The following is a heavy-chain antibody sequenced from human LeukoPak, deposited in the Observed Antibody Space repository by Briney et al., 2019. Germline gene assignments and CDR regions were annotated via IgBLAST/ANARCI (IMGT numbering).Heavy chain of an antibody. V-gene: IGHV3-30*18. CDR2: ISYDGSNK. Sequence: GRSLRLSCAASGFTFSSYGMHWVRQAPSKGLEWVAVISYDGSNKYYADSVKGRFTISRDNSKNTLYLQMNSLRAEDTAVYYCAKDSNYYDSSGYHGYFDYWGQGTLVTVSS. J-gene: IGHJ4*02. CDR3: AKDSNYYDSSGYHGYFDY. D-gene: IGHD3-22*01. CDR1: GFTFSSYG.